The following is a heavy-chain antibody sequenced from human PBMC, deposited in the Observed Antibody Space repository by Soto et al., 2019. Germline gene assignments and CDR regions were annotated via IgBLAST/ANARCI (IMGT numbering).Heavy chain of an antibody. CDR3: ARVRVGLTGDCSGHFDY. J-gene: IGHJ4*02. D-gene: IGHD7-27*01. Sequence: LSLTCAASGFTVSSNYMSWVRQAPGKGLEWVSVIYSGGSTYYADSVKGRFTISRDNSKHTLYLQMNSLRAEDTAVYYCARVRVGLTGDCSGHFDYWGQGTLVTVSS. CDR1: GFTVSSNY. CDR2: IYSGGST. V-gene: IGHV3-53*01.